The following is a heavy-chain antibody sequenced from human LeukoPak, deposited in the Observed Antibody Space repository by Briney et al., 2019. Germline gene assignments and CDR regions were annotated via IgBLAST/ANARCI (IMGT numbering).Heavy chain of an antibody. V-gene: IGHV3-33*01. J-gene: IGHJ4*02. D-gene: IGHD2-2*01. CDR1: GFTFSSYG. Sequence: HPGGSLRLSCAASGFTFSSYGMHWVRQAPGKGLEWVAVIWYDGSNKYYADSVKGRFTTSRDNSKNTLYLQMNSLRAEDTAVYYCARRGLYSTRNLFDYWGQGTLVTVSS. CDR3: ARRGLYSTRNLFDY. CDR2: IWYDGSNK.